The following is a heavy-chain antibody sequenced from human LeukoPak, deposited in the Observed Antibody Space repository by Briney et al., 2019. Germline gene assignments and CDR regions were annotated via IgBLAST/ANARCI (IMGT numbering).Heavy chain of an antibody. Sequence: PGGSLRLSCAASGFTFSSYAMTWLPQAPGKGLEWVSVISGSGGDTYYADSVKGRFTISSDNSKNTLYLQMNTLRAEDTAVYYCAKNIIAAAGMMGYWGQGTLVTVSS. CDR2: ISGSGGDT. CDR1: GFTFSSYA. CDR3: AKNIIAAAGMMGY. V-gene: IGHV3-23*01. J-gene: IGHJ4*02. D-gene: IGHD6-13*01.